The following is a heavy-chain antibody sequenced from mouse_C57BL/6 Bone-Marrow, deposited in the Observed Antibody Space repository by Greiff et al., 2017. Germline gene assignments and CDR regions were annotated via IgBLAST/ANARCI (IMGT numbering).Heavy chain of an antibody. V-gene: IGHV3-6*01. Sequence: DVQLQESGPGLVKPSQSLSLTCSVTGYSITSGYYWNWIRQFPGNKLEWMGYISYDGSNNYNPSLKNRISITRDTSKNQFFLKLNSVTTEDTATYYCAGGNPAWFAYWGQGTLVTVSA. D-gene: IGHD2-1*01. CDR3: AGGNPAWFAY. J-gene: IGHJ3*01. CDR2: ISYDGSN. CDR1: GYSITSGYY.